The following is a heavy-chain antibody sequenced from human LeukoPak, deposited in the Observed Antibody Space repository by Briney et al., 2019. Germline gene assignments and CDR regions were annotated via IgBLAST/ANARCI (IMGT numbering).Heavy chain of an antibody. CDR1: GYTFTSYH. CDR3: ARCPAPRYFDWLPFDY. D-gene: IGHD3-9*01. CDR2: INPNSGGT. Sequence: ASVKVSCKASGYTFTSYHMHWMRQAPGQGLEWMGWINPNSGGTNYAQKFQGRVTMTRDTSISTAYMELSRLRSDDTAVYYCARCPAPRYFDWLPFDYWGQGTLVTVSS. J-gene: IGHJ4*02. V-gene: IGHV1-2*02.